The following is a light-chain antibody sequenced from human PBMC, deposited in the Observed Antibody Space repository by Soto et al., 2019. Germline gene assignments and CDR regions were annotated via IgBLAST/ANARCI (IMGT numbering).Light chain of an antibody. CDR2: GAS. Sequence: EIVLTQSPGTLSLSPRERATLSCRTSQSVSSSYLAWYQQKPGQAPRLLIYGASSRATGIPDRFSGSGSGTGFTLTISRLEPEDFAVYYGQQYGSSPYTFGQGTKLEIK. V-gene: IGKV3-20*01. CDR3: QQYGSSPYT. CDR1: QSVSSSY. J-gene: IGKJ2*01.